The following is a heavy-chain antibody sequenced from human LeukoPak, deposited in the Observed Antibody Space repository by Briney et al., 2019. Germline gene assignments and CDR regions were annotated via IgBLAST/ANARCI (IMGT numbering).Heavy chain of an antibody. CDR3: ARDCIGCHGFDY. Sequence: VASVKVSCKASGYTFTSYGITWVRQAPGQGLEWMGWGSAYADNTNYVQKIQGRVTMTTDTSTSTAYMELRSLRSDDTAVYYCARDCIGCHGFDYWGQGTLVTVSS. J-gene: IGHJ4*02. D-gene: IGHD2-15*01. CDR1: GYTFTSYG. V-gene: IGHV1-18*01. CDR2: GSAYADNT.